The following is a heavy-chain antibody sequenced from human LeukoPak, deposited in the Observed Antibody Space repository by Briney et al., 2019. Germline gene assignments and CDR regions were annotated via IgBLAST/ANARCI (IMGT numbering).Heavy chain of an antibody. CDR1: GGTFSSYA. J-gene: IGHJ6*03. CDR2: IIPIFGTA. Sequence: EASVKVSCKASGGTFSSYAISWVRQAPGQGLEWMGGIIPIFGTANYAQKFQGRVTITADKSTSTAYMELSSLRSEDTAVYYCARDRYSSSWYPRHYYYYMDVWGKGTTVTISS. CDR3: ARDRYSSSWYPRHYYYYMDV. V-gene: IGHV1-69*06. D-gene: IGHD6-13*01.